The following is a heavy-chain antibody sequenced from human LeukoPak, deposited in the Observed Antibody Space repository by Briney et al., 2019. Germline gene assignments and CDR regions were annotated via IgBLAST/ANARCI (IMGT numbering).Heavy chain of an antibody. CDR3: AKDRAYGYESFDI. CDR1: GFTFNTYT. D-gene: IGHD4-17*01. J-gene: IGHJ3*02. V-gene: IGHV3-30-3*01. CDR2: TSYDETHK. Sequence: GGSLRLSCAASGFTFNTYTMHWVRQAPGKGLEWVSVTSYDETHKYYADSVKGRFTISRDNSKNTLYLQMNSLRAEDTALYYCAKDRAYGYESFDIWGQGTMVTVSS.